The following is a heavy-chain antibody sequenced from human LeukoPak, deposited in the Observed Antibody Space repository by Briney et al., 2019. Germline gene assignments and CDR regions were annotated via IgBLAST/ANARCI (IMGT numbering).Heavy chain of an antibody. CDR1: GFTFSTYA. CDR3: ARDVYQIGWWFGP. V-gene: IGHV3-66*01. Sequence: GGSLRLSCVASGFTFSTYAMSWVRQAPGKGLEWVSVIYRGGDSYYADSVKGRFTISRDNSKNTLYLQMNRLRAEDTAVYYCARDVYQIGWWFGPWGQGTRVIVSS. CDR2: IYRGGDS. J-gene: IGHJ5*02. D-gene: IGHD6-19*01.